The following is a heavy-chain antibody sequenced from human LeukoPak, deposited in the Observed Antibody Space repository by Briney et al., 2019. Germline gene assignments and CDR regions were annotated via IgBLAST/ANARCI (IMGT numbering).Heavy chain of an antibody. J-gene: IGHJ4*02. Sequence: GGSLRLSCAVSGFTFSSNWMSWVRQAPGKGMEWVANIKQDGSEKYYVDSVEGRFSIPRDNANNSLYLQMNSLRAEDTAVYYCVRHLTYFDYWGQGTLVTVSS. CDR3: VRHLTYFDY. V-gene: IGHV3-7*01. D-gene: IGHD4/OR15-4a*01. CDR2: IKQDGSEK. CDR1: GFTFSSNW.